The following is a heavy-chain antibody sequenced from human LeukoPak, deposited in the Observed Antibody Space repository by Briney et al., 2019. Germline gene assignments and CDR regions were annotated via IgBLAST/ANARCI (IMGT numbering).Heavy chain of an antibody. D-gene: IGHD6-19*01. J-gene: IGHJ5*02. V-gene: IGHV4-59*08. Sequence: SETLSLTCTVSGGSISNYYLNWIRQPPGKGLEWIGYFYYSGSTNYNPSLESRVTISVDTSKNQFSLRLISVTAADTAVYYCSTSSGWRSHWFDPWGQGTLVTVSS. CDR2: FYYSGST. CDR1: GGSISNYY. CDR3: STSSGWRSHWFDP.